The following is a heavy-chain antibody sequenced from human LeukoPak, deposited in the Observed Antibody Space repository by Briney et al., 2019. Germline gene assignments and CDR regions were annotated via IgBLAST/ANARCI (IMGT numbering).Heavy chain of an antibody. CDR1: GFTLSDYE. J-gene: IGHJ4*02. V-gene: IGHV3-48*03. CDR3: ARGGPARSWVY. CDR2: ISTAGSTK. D-gene: IGHD2-2*01. Sequence: PGRSLRLSCAASGFTLSDYEMNWVRQAPGKGLEWISYISTAGSTKYYAESVKGRFTISRDNAKDSLYLQMNSLRAEDTAVYFCARGGPARSWVYWGQGTLVTVSS.